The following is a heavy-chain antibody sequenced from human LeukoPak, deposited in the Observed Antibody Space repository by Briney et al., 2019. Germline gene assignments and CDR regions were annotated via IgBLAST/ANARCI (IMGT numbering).Heavy chain of an antibody. V-gene: IGHV3-30-3*01. CDR1: GFTFSSYA. D-gene: IGHD3-22*01. CDR2: ISYDGSNK. J-gene: IGHJ4*02. Sequence: GGSLRLSCAASGFTFSSYAMHWVRQAPGKGLEWVAVISYDGSNKYYADSVKGRFTISRDNSKNTLYLQMNSLRAEDTAVYYCARGGETYYYDSSGRLGYWGQGTLVTVSS. CDR3: ARGGETYYYDSSGRLGY.